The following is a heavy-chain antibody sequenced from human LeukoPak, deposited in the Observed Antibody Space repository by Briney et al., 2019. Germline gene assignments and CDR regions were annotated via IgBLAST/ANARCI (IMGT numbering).Heavy chain of an antibody. V-gene: IGHV3-11*06. CDR3: ARGSRTIELGDDF. CDR1: GFTFSDSY. Sequence: GGSLILSCAASGFTFSDSYMSWIRQAPGKGLEWVSYISSSSSDTNYADSVKGRFTISRDNAKNSLYLQMNSLRAEDTAVYYCARGSRTIELGDDFWGQGTLVTVSS. J-gene: IGHJ4*02. CDR2: ISSSSSDT. D-gene: IGHD5-24*01.